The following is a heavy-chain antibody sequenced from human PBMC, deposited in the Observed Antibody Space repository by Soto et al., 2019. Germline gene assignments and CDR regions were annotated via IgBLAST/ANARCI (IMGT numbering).Heavy chain of an antibody. CDR2: ISGSGGST. V-gene: IGHV3-23*01. CDR1: GFTFSSYA. J-gene: IGHJ4*02. Sequence: GGSLRLSCAASGFTFSSYAMSWVRQAPGKGLEWVSAISGSGGSTYYADSVKGRFTISRDNSKNTLYLQMNSLRAEDTAVYYCAKGLRSSWQPYYFDYWGQGTLVTVSS. CDR3: AKGLRSSWQPYYFDY. D-gene: IGHD6-13*01.